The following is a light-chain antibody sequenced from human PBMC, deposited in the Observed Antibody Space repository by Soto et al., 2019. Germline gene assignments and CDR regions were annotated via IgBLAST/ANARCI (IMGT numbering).Light chain of an antibody. CDR1: SSGVGGYNY. J-gene: IGLJ1*01. CDR3: CSYAGSYTTNYV. Sequence: QSVLTQPRSVSGSPGQSVTISCTGTSSGVGGYNYVSWYQQHPGKAPKLMIYDVSKRPSGVPDRFSGSKSGNTASLTISGLQAEDEADYYCCSYAGSYTTNYVFGTGTKVT. CDR2: DVS. V-gene: IGLV2-11*01.